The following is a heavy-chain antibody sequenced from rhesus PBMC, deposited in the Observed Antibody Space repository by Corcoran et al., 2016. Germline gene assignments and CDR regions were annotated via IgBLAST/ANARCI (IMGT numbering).Heavy chain of an antibody. D-gene: IGHD2-21*01. CDR2: IYGNSAST. CDR1: GGSISGYYY. J-gene: IGHJ5-1*01. CDR3: ARAPLNTVLVVVATGLDV. Sequence: QVKLQQWGEGLVKPSETLSLTCAVYGGSISGYYYWSWTRQPPGKGLEWIGYIYGNSASTNYNPSLKNRVTISKDTSKNQFSLKLSSVTAADTAVYYCARAPLNTVLVVVATGLDVWGPGVLVTVSS. V-gene: IGHV4-73*01.